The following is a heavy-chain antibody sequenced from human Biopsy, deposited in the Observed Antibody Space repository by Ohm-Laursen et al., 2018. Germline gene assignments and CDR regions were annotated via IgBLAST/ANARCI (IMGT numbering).Heavy chain of an antibody. J-gene: IGHJ5*02. CDR3: ARGGFGLDGYNSP. V-gene: IGHV4-59*01. CDR1: GGPLNSYY. Sequence: TLSLTCTVSGGPLNSYYWSWIRQPPGKGLEWIGYIYYSGIAANYNPSLKGRATISVDTSKHQFSLRLTSATAADTAVYYCARGGFGLDGYNSPWGRGTLVIVSS. D-gene: IGHD5-24*01. CDR2: IYYSGIA.